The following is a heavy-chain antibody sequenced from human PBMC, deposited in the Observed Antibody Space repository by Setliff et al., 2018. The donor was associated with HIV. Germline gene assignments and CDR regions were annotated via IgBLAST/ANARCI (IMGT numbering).Heavy chain of an antibody. CDR3: ASFFVTTVTNQDY. CDR1: GGSLSDYY. J-gene: IGHJ4*02. CDR2: LSPSGTT. V-gene: IGHV4-34*01. D-gene: IGHD4-17*01. Sequence: PSETLSLTCAVYGGSLSDYYWSWIRQPPGKGLEWIGELSPSGTTRSNPSLQSRVTISLDTSNNQFSLKLTSVTAADTAMYYCASFFVTTVTNQDYWGQGTPVTVSS.